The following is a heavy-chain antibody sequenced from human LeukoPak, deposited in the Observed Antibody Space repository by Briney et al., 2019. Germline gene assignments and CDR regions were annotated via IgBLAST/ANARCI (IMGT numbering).Heavy chain of an antibody. V-gene: IGHV3-7*03. CDR3: ARGLAGWFGELYYFDY. Sequence: GGSLRLSCAASGFTFSSYWMSWVRQAPGKGLEWVANIKQDGSEKYYVDSVKGRFTISRDNAKNSLYLQMNSLRSEDTAVYYCARGLAGWFGELYYFDYWGQGTLVTVSS. CDR2: IKQDGSEK. J-gene: IGHJ4*02. CDR1: GFTFSSYW. D-gene: IGHD3-10*01.